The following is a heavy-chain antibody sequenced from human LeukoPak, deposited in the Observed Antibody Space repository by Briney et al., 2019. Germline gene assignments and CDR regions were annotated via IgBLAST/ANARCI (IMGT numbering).Heavy chain of an antibody. CDR2: INPNSGGT. Sequence: ASVKVSCKASGYTFTGYYMHWARQAPGQGLEWMGWINPNSGGTNYAQKFQGRVTMTRDTSISTAYMELSRLRSDDTAVYYCARDGSGWPYFDYWGQGTLVTVSS. V-gene: IGHV1-2*02. D-gene: IGHD6-19*01. CDR1: GYTFTGYY. CDR3: ARDGSGWPYFDY. J-gene: IGHJ4*02.